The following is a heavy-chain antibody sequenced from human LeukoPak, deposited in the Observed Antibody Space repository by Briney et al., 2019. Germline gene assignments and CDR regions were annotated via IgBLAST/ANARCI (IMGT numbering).Heavy chain of an antibody. CDR2: INPNSGGT. D-gene: IGHD2-2*01. CDR1: GYTFTGYY. Sequence: ASVKVSCKASGYTFTGYYMHWVRQAPGQGLEWMGWINPNSGGTNYAQKFQGRVTMARDTSISTVYMDLSRLRSDDTAVYYCARDIRHCSSTSCYQYVDYWGQGTLVTVSS. V-gene: IGHV1-2*02. J-gene: IGHJ4*02. CDR3: ARDIRHCSSTSCYQYVDY.